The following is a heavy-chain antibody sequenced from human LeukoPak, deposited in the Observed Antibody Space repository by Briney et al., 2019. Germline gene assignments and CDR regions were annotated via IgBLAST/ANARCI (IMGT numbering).Heavy chain of an antibody. J-gene: IGHJ4*02. CDR2: INPNTGDT. D-gene: IGHD3-10*01. Sequence: GASVKVSCKTSGYTFTGYYMHWVRQAPGQGLEWMGRINPNTGDTEYAQKFQGRVTMTRDTSINTAYMELRSLRSDDTAVYYCARGNFYGSGSYSQASDCWGQGTLVTVSS. V-gene: IGHV1-2*06. CDR1: GYTFTGYY. CDR3: ARGNFYGSGSYSQASDC.